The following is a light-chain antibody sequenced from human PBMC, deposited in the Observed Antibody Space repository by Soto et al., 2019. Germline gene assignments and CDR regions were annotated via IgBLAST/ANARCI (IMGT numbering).Light chain of an antibody. V-gene: IGKV1-12*01. CDR1: QGISSW. Sequence: RSSVCASVGDRVTIPSRASQGISSWLAWYQQKPGKAPKLLIYAASSLESGVPSRFSGSGSGTEFTLTISSLQPEDFATYYCQQLHSYPITFGQGTRLEI. J-gene: IGKJ5*01. CDR3: QQLHSYPIT. CDR2: AAS.